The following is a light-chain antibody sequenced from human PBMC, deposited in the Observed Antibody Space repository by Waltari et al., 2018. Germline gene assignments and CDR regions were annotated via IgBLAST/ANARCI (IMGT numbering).Light chain of an antibody. CDR1: QSVTSN. CDR2: GAS. Sequence: EIVMTQSPATLSVSPGERATLSCRASQSVTSNLAWYLQKPGQAPRLLIYGASTRATRIPARFSGSGSGTEFTLTISSLQSEDFAVYYCQQYNYWVTFGGGTKVEIK. J-gene: IGKJ4*01. V-gene: IGKV3-15*01. CDR3: QQYNYWVT.